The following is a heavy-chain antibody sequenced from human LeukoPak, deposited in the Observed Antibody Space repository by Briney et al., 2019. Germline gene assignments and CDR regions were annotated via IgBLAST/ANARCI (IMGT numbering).Heavy chain of an antibody. CDR3: ARPYSANWHPHPYRMDV. J-gene: IGHJ6*02. V-gene: IGHV1-18*04. CDR2: VRPYNGDP. D-gene: IGHD1-1*01. Sequence: GASVKVSCKASGDIFRRYGVTWARQAPGQGPEWMGWVRPYNGDPEYAQKFQGRVTMSTDTSTDTSYMELRSLGSDDTAVYYCARPYSANWHPHPYRMDVWGQGTTAIVSS. CDR1: GDIFRRYG.